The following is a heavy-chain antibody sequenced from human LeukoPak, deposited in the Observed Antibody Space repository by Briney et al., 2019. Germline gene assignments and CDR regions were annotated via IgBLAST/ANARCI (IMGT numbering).Heavy chain of an antibody. Sequence: GGSLRLSCAASGFTFNNYGMHWVRQAPGKGLEWVAFIRYNGNNQYYADSVKGRFTISRDNSKNTLYLQMNSLKGDDTAVYYCARRGYEWFGELSPFDYWGQGTLVTVSS. V-gene: IGHV3-30*02. D-gene: IGHD3-10*01. CDR1: GFTFNNYG. J-gene: IGHJ4*02. CDR3: ARRGYEWFGELSPFDY. CDR2: IRYNGNNQ.